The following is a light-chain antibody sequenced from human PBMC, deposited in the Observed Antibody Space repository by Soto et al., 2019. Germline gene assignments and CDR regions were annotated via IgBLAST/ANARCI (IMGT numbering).Light chain of an antibody. Sequence: EIVLTQSPGTLSLSPGERATLSCRASQSVSSSYLACYQQKPGQAPRLLIYGASSRATGIPDRFSGSGSGTDFTLTISRLEPEDFAVYSCQQYGSSPTFGGGTKVEIK. CDR2: GAS. J-gene: IGKJ4*01. CDR3: QQYGSSPT. V-gene: IGKV3-20*01. CDR1: QSVSSSY.